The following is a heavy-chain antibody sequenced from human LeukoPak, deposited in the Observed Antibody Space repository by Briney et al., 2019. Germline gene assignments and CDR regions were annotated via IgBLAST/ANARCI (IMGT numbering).Heavy chain of an antibody. J-gene: IGHJ4*02. D-gene: IGHD3-22*01. CDR2: IYYSGST. CDR3: ARSGYYYDSLDY. Sequence: SETLSLTCSVSGGSITTHYWSWIRQPPGKGLEWIGYIYYSGSTNYNPSLKSRVTISVDTSKNQFSLRLSSVTVADTAVYYCARSGYYYDSLDYWGQGALVTVSS. CDR1: GGSITTHY. V-gene: IGHV4-59*08.